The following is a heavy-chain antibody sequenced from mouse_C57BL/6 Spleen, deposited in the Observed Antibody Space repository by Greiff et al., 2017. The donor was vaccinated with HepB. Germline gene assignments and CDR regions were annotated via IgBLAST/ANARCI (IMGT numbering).Heavy chain of an antibody. D-gene: IGHD2-4*01. CDR2: IDPDDGET. Sequence: VQLLQSGAELVKPGASVKLSCTASGFNIKDYYMHWVKQRTEQGLEWIGRIDPDDGETKYASKFQGKTTISADTTSNTAYLQLSSLTSEDTAGYYSARSPYDYRYAMDYWGQGTSVTVSS. V-gene: IGHV14-2*01. J-gene: IGHJ4*01. CDR3: ARSPYDYRYAMDY. CDR1: GFNIKDYY.